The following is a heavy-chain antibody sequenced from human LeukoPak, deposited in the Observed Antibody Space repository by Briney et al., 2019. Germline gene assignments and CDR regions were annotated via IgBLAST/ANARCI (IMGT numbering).Heavy chain of an antibody. V-gene: IGHV4-4*07. J-gene: IGHJ4*02. Sequence: SETLSLTCTVSGGSISSYYWSWIRKPAGKGLEWIGRIYTSGSTNYNPSLKRRVTMSVDTSKNQFSLKLSSVTAADTAVYYCEAIAVAGTERFDYWGQGTLVTVSS. CDR2: IYTSGST. D-gene: IGHD6-19*01. CDR3: EAIAVAGTERFDY. CDR1: GGSISSYY.